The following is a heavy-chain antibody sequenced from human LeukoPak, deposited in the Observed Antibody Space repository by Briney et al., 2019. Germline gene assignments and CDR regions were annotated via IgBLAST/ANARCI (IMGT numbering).Heavy chain of an antibody. Sequence: SQTLSLTCTVSGSSISSGEYYWSWIRQHPGKGLEWIGYIHYSGSTNYNPSLTSRVTISVDTSKSQFSLKLSSVTSADTAVYYCARCAGNGAFDIWGQGTMVTVSS. D-gene: IGHD4-23*01. CDR3: ARCAGNGAFDI. V-gene: IGHV4-61*08. CDR2: IHYSGST. CDR1: GSSISSGEYY. J-gene: IGHJ3*02.